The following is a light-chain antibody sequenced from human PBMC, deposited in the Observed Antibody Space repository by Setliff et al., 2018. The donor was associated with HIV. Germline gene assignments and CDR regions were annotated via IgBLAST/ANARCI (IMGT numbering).Light chain of an antibody. J-gene: IGLJ1*01. CDR3: SSYAITNTLP. Sequence: QSVLTQPASVSGSPGQSITISCTGTSSDVGGYNYVSWYQQHPGKAPKLIIYEVTNRPSGVSNRFSGFKSGNTASLTISGLQAEDEADYYCSSYAITNTLPFGTGTKVTVL. V-gene: IGLV2-14*01. CDR2: EVT. CDR1: SSDVGGYNY.